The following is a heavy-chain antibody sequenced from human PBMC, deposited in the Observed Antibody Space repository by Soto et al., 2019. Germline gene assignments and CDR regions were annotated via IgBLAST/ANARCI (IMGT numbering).Heavy chain of an antibody. Sequence: PSETLSLTCTCSDGSGICGSYYWSWTRQNPGKGLEWNGYIYYSGSTNYNPSLKSRMTISVDTSKKQFTLKLSYVTAVDKGVYYCAREGDVRSSSSPGWFDPWGQGTLVTVSS. J-gene: IGHJ5*02. CDR3: AREGDVRSSSSPGWFDP. CDR1: DGSGICGSYY. CDR2: IYYSGST. V-gene: IGHV4-61*01. D-gene: IGHD6-6*01.